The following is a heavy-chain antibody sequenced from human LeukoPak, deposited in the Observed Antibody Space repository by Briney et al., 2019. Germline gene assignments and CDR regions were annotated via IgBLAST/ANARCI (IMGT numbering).Heavy chain of an antibody. CDR2: IRAYNGDT. CDR1: GYTFTNYG. CDR3: ARGAAGGYSPSVEFDY. Sequence: ASVKVSCKASGYTFTNYGISWVRQAPGQGPEWMGWIRAYNGDTKYAEKLQSRVTMTTDTSTTTAYMELRSLTSDDTAVYYCARGAAGGYSPSVEFDYWGQGTLVTVSS. D-gene: IGHD5-12*01. J-gene: IGHJ4*02. V-gene: IGHV1-18*01.